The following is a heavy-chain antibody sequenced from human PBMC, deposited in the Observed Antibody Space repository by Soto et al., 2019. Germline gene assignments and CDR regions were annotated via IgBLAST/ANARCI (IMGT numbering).Heavy chain of an antibody. D-gene: IGHD2-15*01. CDR3: TKGCSSSSNCYIIAY. CDR2: MSNDGSHT. CDR1: GFTFSSNG. Sequence: QVQLVESGGGVVQPGRSLRLSCAASGFTFSSNGMHWVRQAPGKGLEWVAVMSNDGSHTSYADSAKGRFTISRDNSKNTLYLQMNSLRAEDSGIYYCTKGCSSSSNCYIIAYWGQGALVTVSS. V-gene: IGHV3-30*18. J-gene: IGHJ4*02.